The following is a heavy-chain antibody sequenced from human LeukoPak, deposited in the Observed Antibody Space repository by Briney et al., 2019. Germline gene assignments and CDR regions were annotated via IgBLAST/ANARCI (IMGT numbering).Heavy chain of an antibody. J-gene: IGHJ4*02. CDR3: ARAAYDSTGYLTL. Sequence: GGSLRLSCAASGFTFSSYGMHWVRQAPGKGLEWVAVIWYDGSNKYHADSVKGRFTISRDNSKNTLYLQMNSLRAEDTAVFYCARAAYDSTGYLTLWGQGTLVTVSS. CDR2: IWYDGSNK. D-gene: IGHD3-22*01. CDR1: GFTFSSYG. V-gene: IGHV3-33*01.